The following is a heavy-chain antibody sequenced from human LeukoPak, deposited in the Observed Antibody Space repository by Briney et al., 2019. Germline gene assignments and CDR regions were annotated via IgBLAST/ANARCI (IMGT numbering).Heavy chain of an antibody. D-gene: IGHD6-19*01. CDR2: IYSGGST. CDR1: GFTVSSNY. Sequence: PGGSLRLSCAASGFTVSSNYMSWVRQAPGKGLEWVSVIYSGGSTYYADSVMGRFTISRDNSKNTLYLQMNSLRAEDTAVYYCARDSSPWYGMDVWGQGTTVTVSS. J-gene: IGHJ6*02. V-gene: IGHV3-66*02. CDR3: ARDSSPWYGMDV.